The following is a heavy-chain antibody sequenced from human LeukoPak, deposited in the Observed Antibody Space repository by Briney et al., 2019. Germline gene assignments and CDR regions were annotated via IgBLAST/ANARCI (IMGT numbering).Heavy chain of an antibody. CDR1: GFTFSSYG. CDR3: AKALGYCSSTSCYPDY. V-gene: IGHV3-23*01. J-gene: IGHJ4*02. Sequence: GGSLRLSCAASGFTFSSYGMSWVRQAPGKGLEWVSAISSSGGSTYYADSVKGRFTISRDNPKNTLYLQMNSLRAEDTAVYYCAKALGYCSSTSCYPDYWGQGTLVTVSS. CDR2: ISSSGGST. D-gene: IGHD2-2*01.